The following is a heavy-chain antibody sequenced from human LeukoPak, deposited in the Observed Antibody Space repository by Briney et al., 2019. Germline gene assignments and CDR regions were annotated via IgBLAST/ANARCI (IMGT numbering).Heavy chain of an antibody. V-gene: IGHV3-23*01. CDR1: GFTFSSYA. Sequence: GGSLRLFCAASGFTFSSYAMSWVRQAPGKGLEWVSAISGSGGSTYYADSVKGRFTISRDNSKNTLYLQMNSLRAEDTAVYYCAKGYCSSTSCYNSDYWGQGTLVTVSS. D-gene: IGHD2-2*02. J-gene: IGHJ4*02. CDR3: AKGYCSSTSCYNSDY. CDR2: ISGSGGST.